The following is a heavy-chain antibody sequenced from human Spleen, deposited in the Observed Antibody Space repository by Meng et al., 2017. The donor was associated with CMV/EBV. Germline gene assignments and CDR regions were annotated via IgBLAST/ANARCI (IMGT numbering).Heavy chain of an antibody. CDR1: GFTFSNYG. V-gene: IGHV3-30*02. CDR2: ILYDGSDK. J-gene: IGHJ6*02. Sequence: GGSLRLSCVASGFTFSNYGMHWLRQAPGKGLEWVAFILYDGSDKYYADSVKGRFTISRDNSKNTLYLQMGSLRAEDMAVYYCARDSDSYYDFWSGYYTFYYYGMDVWGQGTTVTVSS. CDR3: ARDSDSYYDFWSGYYTFYYYGMDV. D-gene: IGHD3-3*01.